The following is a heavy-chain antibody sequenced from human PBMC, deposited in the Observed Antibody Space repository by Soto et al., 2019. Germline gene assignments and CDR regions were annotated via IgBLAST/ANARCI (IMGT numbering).Heavy chain of an antibody. CDR1: GGSISSYY. D-gene: IGHD5-12*01. J-gene: IGHJ4*02. CDR2: IYYSGST. CDR3: ARHRRSGYDPGVYYFDY. Sequence: SETLSLTCTVSGGSISSYYWSWIRQPPGKGLEWIGYIYYSGSTNYNPSLKSRVTISVDTSKNQFSLKLSSVTAADTAVYYCARHRRSGYDPGVYYFDYWGQGTLVTVSS. V-gene: IGHV4-59*08.